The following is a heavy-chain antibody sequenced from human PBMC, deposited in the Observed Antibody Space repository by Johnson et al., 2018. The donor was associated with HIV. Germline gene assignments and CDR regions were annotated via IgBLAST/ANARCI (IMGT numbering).Heavy chain of an antibody. CDR2: IRYDRSNR. J-gene: IGHJ3*02. V-gene: IGHV3-30*02. Sequence: QVTLVESGGGLIQPGGSLRLSCVGSGFTVSDNYMSWVRQAPGKGLEWVAFIRYDRSNRYYADSGKGRFTVSRDNSKNTLFLHMNSLRGEDTAVYYCAKDFRRFFPTPDAFGIWGQGTIVTVSS. D-gene: IGHD4-23*01. CDR1: GFTVSDNY. CDR3: AKDFRRFFPTPDAFGI.